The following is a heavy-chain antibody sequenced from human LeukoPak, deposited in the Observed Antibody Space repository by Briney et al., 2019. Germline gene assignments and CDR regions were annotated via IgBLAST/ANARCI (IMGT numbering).Heavy chain of an antibody. Sequence: GGSLRLSCAASGFTFSGSAMHWVRQASGKGLEWVGRIRSKANSYATAYAASVKGRFTISRDDSKNTAYLQMNSLKTEDTAVYYCARGRVTTLYYFDYWGQGTLVTVSS. CDR2: IRSKANSYAT. CDR1: GFTFSGSA. V-gene: IGHV3-73*01. D-gene: IGHD4-17*01. J-gene: IGHJ4*02. CDR3: ARGRVTTLYYFDY.